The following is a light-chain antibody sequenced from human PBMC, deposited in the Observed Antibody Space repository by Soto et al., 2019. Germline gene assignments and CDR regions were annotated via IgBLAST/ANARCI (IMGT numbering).Light chain of an antibody. CDR1: QSVSSN. V-gene: IGKV3-15*01. CDR2: GAS. CDR3: QQYNNWPPYT. J-gene: IGKJ2*01. Sequence: EIVMTQSPATLSVSPGERATLSCRASQSVSSNFAWYQQKPGQAPRLLIYGASTRATGIPARFSGSGSGTEFTLTISRLQSEDFAVYYCQQYNNWPPYTLGQGTKLAIK.